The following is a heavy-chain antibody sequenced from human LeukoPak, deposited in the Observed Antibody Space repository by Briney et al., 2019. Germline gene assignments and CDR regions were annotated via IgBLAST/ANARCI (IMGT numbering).Heavy chain of an antibody. CDR1: GGSFSGYY. CDR3: ARGVNTTYYFDY. V-gene: IGHV4-34*01. CDR2: INHSGST. J-gene: IGHJ4*02. Sequence: PSETLSLTCAVYGGSFSGYYWSWIRQPPGKGLEWIGEINHSGSTNYNPSLKSRVTISVDTSKNQFSLKLSSVTAADTAVYYCARGVNTTYYFDYWGKETLVTVSS. D-gene: IGHD3-22*01.